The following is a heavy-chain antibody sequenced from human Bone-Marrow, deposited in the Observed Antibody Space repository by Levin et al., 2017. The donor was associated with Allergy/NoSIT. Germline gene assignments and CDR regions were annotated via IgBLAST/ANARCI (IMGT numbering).Heavy chain of an antibody. CDR3: ARPDCSGTSCYYFFDS. V-gene: IGHV3-48*02. D-gene: IGHD2-2*01. CDR1: GFTFSRYS. CDR2: ISRSSSTI. Sequence: GGSLRLSCAASGFTFSRYSMNWVRQAPGRGLEWVSYISRSSSTISYADSVKGRFTISRDNAKNSLYLQMNSLRDEDTAVYYCARPDCSGTSCYYFFDSWGQGTLVTVSS. J-gene: IGHJ4*02.